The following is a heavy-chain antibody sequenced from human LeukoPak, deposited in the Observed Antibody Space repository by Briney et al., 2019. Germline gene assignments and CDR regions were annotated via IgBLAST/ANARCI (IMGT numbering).Heavy chain of an antibody. V-gene: IGHV1-18*01. CDR3: ARGSVAARRWLDY. CDR2: ISANNGIT. D-gene: IGHD6-6*01. CDR1: GYTFTSYG. Sequence: GASVKVSCKASGYTFTSYGIIWVRQAPGQGLEWMGWISANNGITNYAQKVQGRVTMTTDTSTRTAYMELRSLRSDDTALYYCARGSVAARRWLDYWGQGTLVTVSS. J-gene: IGHJ4*02.